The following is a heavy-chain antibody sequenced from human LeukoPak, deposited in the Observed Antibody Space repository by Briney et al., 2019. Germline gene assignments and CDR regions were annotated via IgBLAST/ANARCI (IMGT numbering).Heavy chain of an antibody. V-gene: IGHV4-34*01. D-gene: IGHD4-17*01. CDR1: GGSFSGYQ. J-gene: IGHJ4*02. CDR3: ARIYGDYITY. CDR2: INDGGTT. Sequence: KPSETLSLTCAVYGGSFSGYQWGWGRQSPGKGLGWIGEINDGGTTNYNAALKSRVTISVDRSKNQFSLRLNSVTAADTAVYYCARIYGDYITYWGQGTLLTVSS.